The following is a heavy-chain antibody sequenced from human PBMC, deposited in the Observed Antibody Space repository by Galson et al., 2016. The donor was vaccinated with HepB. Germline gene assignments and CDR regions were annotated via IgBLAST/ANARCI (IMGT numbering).Heavy chain of an antibody. CDR1: GGSISSSGFY. CDR3: ARHSGVGSRTYQGIDY. D-gene: IGHD2-2*01. Sequence: SETLSLTCTVSGGSISSSGFYWAWFRQPPGKGLEWIGSIYYTGSTSYYESLKSRVTISVDTSKSQFSLNLRSVTAADTAVYYCARHSGVGSRTYQGIDYWGQGTLVTVSS. V-gene: IGHV4-39*01. J-gene: IGHJ4*02. CDR2: IYYTGST.